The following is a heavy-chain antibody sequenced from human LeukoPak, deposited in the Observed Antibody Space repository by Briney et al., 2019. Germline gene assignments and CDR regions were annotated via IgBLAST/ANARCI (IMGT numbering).Heavy chain of an antibody. J-gene: IGHJ4*02. Sequence: GGSLRLSCAASGFTFSSYEMNWVRQAPDKGLEWVAFIRYDGSNKYHADSVKGRFTISRDNSKHTLYMQMNSLRAADTAVYYCAKDPTQYRVWDDYDSTVLSYWGQGTLVTVSS. CDR2: IRYDGSNK. D-gene: IGHD3-22*01. CDR1: GFTFSSYE. CDR3: AKDPTQYRVWDDYDSTVLSY. V-gene: IGHV3-30*02.